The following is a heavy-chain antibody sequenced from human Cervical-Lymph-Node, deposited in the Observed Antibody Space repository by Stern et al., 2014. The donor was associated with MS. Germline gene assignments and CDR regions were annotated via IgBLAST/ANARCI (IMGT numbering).Heavy chain of an antibody. D-gene: IGHD3-16*01. V-gene: IGHV3-53*01. CDR1: GFIVSKNY. J-gene: IGHJ3*01. Sequence: EVQLVESGGGLIQPGGSLRLSCAAPGFIVSKNYMSWVRPAPGKGLEWVSLIYTDGSTYYAGSVKGRFTISRDSSKNKLFLQMNSLRAEDTAMYYCARAILGVNTAAMAPDAFDSWGQGTMVTVSS. CDR3: ARAILGVNTAAMAPDAFDS. CDR2: IYTDGST.